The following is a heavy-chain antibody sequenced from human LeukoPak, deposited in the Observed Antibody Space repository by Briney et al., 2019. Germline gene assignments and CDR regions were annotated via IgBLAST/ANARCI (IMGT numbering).Heavy chain of an antibody. CDR2: IYSGGST. CDR3: ATGGRSGVAFES. V-gene: IGHV3-53*01. Sequence: PGGSLRLSCTASGFIASSNYMSWVRQAPGKGLEWVSLIYSGGSTYYADSVMGRSTISRDKSNNTLYLQTNSLRAEDTAVYYCATGGRSGVAFESWGQGTLVTVSS. CDR1: GFIASSNY. J-gene: IGHJ4*02. D-gene: IGHD2-15*01.